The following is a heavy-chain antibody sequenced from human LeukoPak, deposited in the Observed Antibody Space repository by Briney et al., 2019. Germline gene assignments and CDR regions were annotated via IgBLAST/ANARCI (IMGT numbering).Heavy chain of an antibody. D-gene: IGHD6-13*01. V-gene: IGHV3-11*04. CDR1: GFTFSDYY. CDR3: ARAQVNIEAAGIHH. CDR2: ISSSGSTI. J-gene: IGHJ1*01. Sequence: GGSLRLSCAASGFTFSDYYMSWIRQAPGKGLEWVSYISSSGSTIYYADSVKGRFTISRDNAKNSLYLQMNSLRAEDTAIYYCARAQVNIEAAGIHHWGQGTLVTVSS.